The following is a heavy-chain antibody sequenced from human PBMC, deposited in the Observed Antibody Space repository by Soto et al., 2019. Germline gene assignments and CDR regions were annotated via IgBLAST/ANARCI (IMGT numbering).Heavy chain of an antibody. D-gene: IGHD1-7*01. J-gene: IGHJ4*02. CDR2: ISYDGSNQ. Sequence: QVQLVESGGGVVQPGRSLRLSCSASGFTFSDFEIYWVQQAPGKGLVWVSFISYDGSNQYYAGSVKGRFTVSRDNSKNTLFLLMNSLRPDDTAVYFCARRTGTAPRFDYWGQGTLVTVSS. CDR1: GFTFSDFE. V-gene: IGHV3-30-3*01. CDR3: ARRTGTAPRFDY.